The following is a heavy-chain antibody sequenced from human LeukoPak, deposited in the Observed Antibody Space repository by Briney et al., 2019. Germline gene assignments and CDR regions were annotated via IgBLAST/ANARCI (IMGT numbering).Heavy chain of an antibody. CDR3: ARDSRTLGAAEVGY. D-gene: IGHD6-13*01. CDR2: INPSSGGT. J-gene: IGHJ4*02. Sequence: GSSVKVSCKASGGTFSSYAISWVRQAPGQGLEWMGWINPSSGGTNYAQMFQGRVTLTRDTSISTAYMELTRVTSDDAAVYYCARDSRTLGAAEVGYWGQGTLVTVSS. V-gene: IGHV1-2*02. CDR1: GGTFSSYA.